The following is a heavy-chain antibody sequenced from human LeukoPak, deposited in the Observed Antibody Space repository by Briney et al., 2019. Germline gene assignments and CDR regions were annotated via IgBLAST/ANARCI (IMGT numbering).Heavy chain of an antibody. CDR2: IYYSGST. V-gene: IGHV4-39*01. Sequence: SETLSLTCTVSGGSISSSSYYWGWLRQPPGKGLEWIGSIYYSGSTYYNPSLKSRVTISVDTSKNQFSLKLSSVTAADTAVYYCATPGRDGYNSPFDYWGQGTLVTVSS. D-gene: IGHD5-24*01. CDR3: ATPGRDGYNSPFDY. J-gene: IGHJ4*02. CDR1: GGSISSSSYY.